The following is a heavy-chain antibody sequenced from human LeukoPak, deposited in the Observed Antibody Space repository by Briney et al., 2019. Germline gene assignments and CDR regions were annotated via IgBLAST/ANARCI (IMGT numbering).Heavy chain of an antibody. CDR1: GFTFSSYA. D-gene: IGHD2-15*01. CDR3: TRDRSCSGGSCYADY. Sequence: GGSLRLSCAASGFTFSSYAMSWVRQAPGKGLEWVSAISGSGGSTYYADSVKGRFTISRDNSKNTLYLQMNSLGVEDTAVYYCTRDRSCSGGSCYADYWGQGTRVTVSS. CDR2: ISGSGGST. V-gene: IGHV3-23*01. J-gene: IGHJ4*02.